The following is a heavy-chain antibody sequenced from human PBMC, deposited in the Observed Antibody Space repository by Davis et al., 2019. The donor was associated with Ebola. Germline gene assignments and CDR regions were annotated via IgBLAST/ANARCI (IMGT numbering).Heavy chain of an antibody. CDR3: ANIAVAGTPTVKYFQH. CDR1: GFTFDDYA. D-gene: IGHD6-19*01. V-gene: IGHV3-9*01. CDR2: ISWNSGSI. Sequence: SLKISCAASGFTFDDYAMHWVRQAPGKGLEWVSGISWNSGSIGYADSVKGRFTISRDNAKNSLYLQMNSLRAEDTAVYYCANIAVAGTPTVKYFQHWGQGTLVTVSS. J-gene: IGHJ1*01.